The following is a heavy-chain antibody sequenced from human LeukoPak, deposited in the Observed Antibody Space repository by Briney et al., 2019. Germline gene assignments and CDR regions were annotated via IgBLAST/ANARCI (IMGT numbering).Heavy chain of an antibody. D-gene: IGHD6-13*01. Sequence: GGSLRLSCAASGFTVSSNYMSWVRQAPGKGLEWVSVIYSGGSTYYADSVKGRFTISRDNSKNTLYLQMNSLRAEDTAVYYCARERSSSWYFDYWGQGTLVTVSS. V-gene: IGHV3-53*01. CDR1: GFTVSSNY. CDR3: ARERSSSWYFDY. J-gene: IGHJ4*02. CDR2: IYSGGST.